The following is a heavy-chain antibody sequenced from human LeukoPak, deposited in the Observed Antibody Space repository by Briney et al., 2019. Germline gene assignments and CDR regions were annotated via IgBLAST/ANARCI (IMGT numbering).Heavy chain of an antibody. CDR1: GGTFSSYA. CDR3: ASEPRRDGYTFDY. CDR2: INPSGGST. J-gene: IGHJ4*02. D-gene: IGHD5-24*01. Sequence: ASVKVSCKASGGTFSSYAISWVRQAPGQGLEWMGIINPSGGSTSYAQKFQGRVTMTRDTSTSTVYMELSSLRSEDTAVYYCASEPRRDGYTFDYWGQGTLVTVSS. V-gene: IGHV1-46*03.